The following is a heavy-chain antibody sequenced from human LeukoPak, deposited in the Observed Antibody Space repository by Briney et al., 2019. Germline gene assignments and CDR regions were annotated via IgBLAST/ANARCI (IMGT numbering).Heavy chain of an antibody. CDR3: ARGLAVVPAAMSV. Sequence: SETLSLTCTVSGGSISSYYWSWIRQPPGKGLEWIGYIYYSGSTNYNPSLKSRVTISVDTSKNQFSLKLSSVTAADTAVYYCARGLAVVPAAMSVWGQGTLVTVSS. J-gene: IGHJ4*02. CDR1: GGSISSYY. CDR2: IYYSGST. D-gene: IGHD2-2*01. V-gene: IGHV4-59*01.